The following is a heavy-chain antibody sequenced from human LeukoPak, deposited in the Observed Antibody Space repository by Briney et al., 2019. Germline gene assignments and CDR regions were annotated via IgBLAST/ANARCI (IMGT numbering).Heavy chain of an antibody. Sequence: SVKVSCKASGGTFSSYAISWVRQAPGQGLEWMGRIIPILGIANYAQKFQGRVTITADKSTSTAYMELSSLRSEDTAVYYCARHDQNYYDSSGYSRNWFDPWGQGALVTVSS. CDR3: ARHDQNYYDSSGYSRNWFDP. V-gene: IGHV1-69*04. J-gene: IGHJ5*02. CDR1: GGTFSSYA. D-gene: IGHD3-22*01. CDR2: IIPILGIA.